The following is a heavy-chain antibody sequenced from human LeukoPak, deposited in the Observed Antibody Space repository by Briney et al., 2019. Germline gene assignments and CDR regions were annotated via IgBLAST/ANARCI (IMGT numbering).Heavy chain of an antibody. D-gene: IGHD1-20*01. CDR2: IYYSGST. CDR3: ARLTGPVRGYYFDY. CDR1: GGSISSSSYY. J-gene: IGHJ4*02. Sequence: SETLSLTCTVSGGSISSSSYYWGWIRQPPGKGLEWIGSIYYSGSTYYNPSLKSRVTISVDTSKNQFSLKLSSVTAADTAVYYCARLTGPVRGYYFDYWGQGTLVTVSS. V-gene: IGHV4-39*01.